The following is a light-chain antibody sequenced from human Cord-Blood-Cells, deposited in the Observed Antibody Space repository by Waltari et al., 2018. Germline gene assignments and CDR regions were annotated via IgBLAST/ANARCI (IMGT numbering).Light chain of an antibody. CDR2: EVS. CDR1: SSDVGGYNY. Sequence: QSALTQSPSASGSPGQSVTISCTGTSSDVGGYNYVSWYQQHPGKAPKLMIYEVSKRPSGVPDRLPGSKSGNTASLTVSGLQAEDEADYYCSSYAGSNNLVFGGGTKLTVL. CDR3: SSYAGSNNLV. V-gene: IGLV2-8*01. J-gene: IGLJ3*02.